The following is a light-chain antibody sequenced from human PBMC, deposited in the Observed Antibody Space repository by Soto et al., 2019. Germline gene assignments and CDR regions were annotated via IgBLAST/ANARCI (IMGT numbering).Light chain of an antibody. CDR3: QQTYDIPWT. CDR2: GSS. Sequence: DIQMTQSPSSLSASVGDRVTITCRASQTISTYVNWYQQRPGKAPKVLLFGSSTLQIGVPSRFSGTGYGTDFTLTVSNLQPEDFAKDYCQQTYDIPWTFGQGTRVDMK. CDR1: QTISTY. V-gene: IGKV1-39*01. J-gene: IGKJ1*01.